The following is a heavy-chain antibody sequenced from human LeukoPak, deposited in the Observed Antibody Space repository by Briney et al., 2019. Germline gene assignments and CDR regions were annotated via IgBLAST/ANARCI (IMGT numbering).Heavy chain of an antibody. J-gene: IGHJ4*02. V-gene: IGHV4-59*01. CDR2: IFYRGTT. D-gene: IGHD6-13*01. CDR3: ARISSSSWYYFDN. CDR1: GDSITTYY. Sequence: SETLSLTCTVSGDSITTYYWSWIRQSPGKGLEWIAYIFYRGTTNYNPSLKSRITISVDTSKTQFSLRLSSVTAADTAVYYCARISSSSWYYFDNWGQGTLVSVSS.